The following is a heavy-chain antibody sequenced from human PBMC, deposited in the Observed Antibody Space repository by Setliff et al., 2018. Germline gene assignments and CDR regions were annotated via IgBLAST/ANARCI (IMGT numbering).Heavy chain of an antibody. Sequence: SETLSLTCTVSGDSISNSYYYWGWIRQPPGKGPEWIGEIDQSGITNYNPSLKSRVTISIDTSKNQFSLRLSSVTATDTAVYYCARGRRITMIVVPPGVFDIWGQGTMVTVSS. CDR3: ARGRRITMIVVPPGVFDI. D-gene: IGHD3-22*01. V-gene: IGHV4-39*07. J-gene: IGHJ3*02. CDR2: IDQSGIT. CDR1: GDSISNSYYY.